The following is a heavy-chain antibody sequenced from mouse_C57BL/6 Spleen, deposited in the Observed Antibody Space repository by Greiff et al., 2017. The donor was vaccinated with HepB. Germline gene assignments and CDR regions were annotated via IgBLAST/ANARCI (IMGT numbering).Heavy chain of an antibody. Sequence: EVKLMESGGGLVQPGGSMKLSCVASGFTFSNYWMNWVRQSPEKGLEWVAQIRLKSDNYATHYAESVKGRFTISRDDSKSSVYLQMNNLRAEDTGIYYCTGPITTVVGWYFDVWGTGTTVTVSS. CDR3: TGPITTVVGWYFDV. CDR2: IRLKSDNYAT. D-gene: IGHD1-1*01. J-gene: IGHJ1*03. CDR1: GFTFSNYW. V-gene: IGHV6-3*01.